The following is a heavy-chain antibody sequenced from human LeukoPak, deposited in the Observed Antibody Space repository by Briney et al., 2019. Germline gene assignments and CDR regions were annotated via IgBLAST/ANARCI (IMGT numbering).Heavy chain of an antibody. V-gene: IGHV3-30*03. J-gene: IGHJ4*02. CDR3: ARDQVGATSIY. CDR1: GFTFSSYG. Sequence: GRSLRLSCAASGFTFSSYGMHWVRQAPGKGLEWVAVISYDGSNKYYADSVKGRFTISRDNFKNTLYLQMNSLRAEDTAVYYCARDQVGATSIYWGQGTLVTVSS. CDR2: ISYDGSNK. D-gene: IGHD1-26*01.